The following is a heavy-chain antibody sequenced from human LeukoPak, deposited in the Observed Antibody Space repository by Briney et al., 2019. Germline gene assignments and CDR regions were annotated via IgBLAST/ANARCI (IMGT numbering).Heavy chain of an antibody. CDR3: AKGYYDYVWGSYYFDY. CDR2: VSGSGGST. D-gene: IGHD3-16*01. Sequence: GGSLRLSCAASGFTFSSYAMSWVRQAPGKGLEWVSAVSGSGGSTYYADSVKGRFTISRDNSRDTLYLQMDSLRAEDTAVYYCAKGYYDYVWGSYYFDYWGQGTLVTVSS. V-gene: IGHV3-23*01. CDR1: GFTFSSYA. J-gene: IGHJ4*02.